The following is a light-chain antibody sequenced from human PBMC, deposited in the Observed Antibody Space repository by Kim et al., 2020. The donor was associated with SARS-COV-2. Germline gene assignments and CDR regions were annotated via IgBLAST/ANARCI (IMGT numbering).Light chain of an antibody. CDR3: QQFGNSPRYS. Sequence: SPAERATLSCRASQSVSSIYLAWYQQKPGQALRLLIYATTNRAAGVPDRFSGSGSGTDFSLTISRLEPEDFAVYYCQQFGNSPRYSFGQGTKLEI. J-gene: IGKJ2*03. CDR2: ATT. CDR1: QSVSSIY. V-gene: IGKV3-20*01.